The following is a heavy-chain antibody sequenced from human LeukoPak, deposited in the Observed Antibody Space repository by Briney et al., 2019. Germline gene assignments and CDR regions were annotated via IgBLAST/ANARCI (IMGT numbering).Heavy chain of an antibody. Sequence: GGSLRLSCAASGFTFSSYAMHWVRQAPGKGLEWVAVISYDGSNKYYADSVKGRFTISRDNSKNTLYLQMNSLRAEDTAVYYCAREMVTMIVVVRTSYGMDVWGQGSTVTVSS. V-gene: IGHV3-30-3*01. CDR3: AREMVTMIVVVRTSYGMDV. CDR1: GFTFSSYA. J-gene: IGHJ6*02. CDR2: ISYDGSNK. D-gene: IGHD3-22*01.